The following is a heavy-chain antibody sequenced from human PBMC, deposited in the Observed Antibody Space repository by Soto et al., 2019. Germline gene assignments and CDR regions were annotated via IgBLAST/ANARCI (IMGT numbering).Heavy chain of an antibody. J-gene: IGHJ4*02. CDR3: ARDKGGGWYYFDS. CDR1: GFTVSDNY. V-gene: IGHV3-53*02. D-gene: IGHD6-19*01. CDR2: LYSAGNA. Sequence: EVHLVETGGALIQPGGSLRLSCAASGFTVSDNYMTWVRQAPGKGLEWVSVLYSAGNAYYADSVQGRFTISRDDSKNTLYLQMNRLRAEDTAVYYCARDKGGGWYYFDSWGQGTLVTVSS.